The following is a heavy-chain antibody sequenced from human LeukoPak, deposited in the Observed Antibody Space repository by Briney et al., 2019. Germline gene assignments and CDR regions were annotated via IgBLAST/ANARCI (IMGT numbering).Heavy chain of an antibody. Sequence: GRSLRLSCAASGFTFSSYAMHWVRQAPGKRLEYVSAISSNGGSTYYANSVKGRFTISRDNSKNTLYLQMSSLRAEDMAVYYCARAGFCSGGSCYNLYGMDVWGQGTTVTVSS. CDR1: GFTFSSYA. V-gene: IGHV3-64*01. CDR2: ISSNGGST. CDR3: ARAGFCSGGSCYNLYGMDV. J-gene: IGHJ6*02. D-gene: IGHD2-15*01.